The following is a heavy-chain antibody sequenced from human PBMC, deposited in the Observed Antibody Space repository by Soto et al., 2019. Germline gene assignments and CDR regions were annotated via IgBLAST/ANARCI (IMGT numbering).Heavy chain of an antibody. CDR2: INHSGST. V-gene: IGHV4-34*01. CDR1: GKSFSGYY. J-gene: IGHJ5*02. D-gene: IGHD6-13*01. Sequence: SETLSLTSAVYGKSFSGYYWSWIRQPPGKGLEWIGEINHSGSTNYNPSLKSRVTISVDTSKNQFSLTLSSVIAADTAVYYCARGRRQQPNWFDPWGQGTLVTVSS. CDR3: ARGRRQQPNWFDP.